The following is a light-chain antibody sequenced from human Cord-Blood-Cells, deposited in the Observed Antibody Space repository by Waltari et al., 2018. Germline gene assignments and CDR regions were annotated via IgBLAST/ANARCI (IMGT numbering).Light chain of an antibody. CDR3: QHRSNWPGLT. Sequence: DIVLPQSPATLSLSPGDRATLSCRASQSVSSYFAWYRQKPGQAPRRLICDASTRATGIPARFSVSGSSTDFTLTISGLGPEDFAVYYFQHRSNWPGLTFGGGTKVEIK. V-gene: IGKV3-11*01. CDR1: QSVSSY. J-gene: IGKJ4*01. CDR2: DAS.